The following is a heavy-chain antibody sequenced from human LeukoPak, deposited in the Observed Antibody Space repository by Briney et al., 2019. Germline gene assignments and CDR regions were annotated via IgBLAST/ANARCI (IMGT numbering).Heavy chain of an antibody. D-gene: IGHD6-13*01. CDR1: GYTFTGYY. J-gene: IGHJ5*02. CDR3: ARVGQQLANWFDP. V-gene: IGHV1-2*02. Sequence: ASVKVSCKASGYTFTGYYMHWVRQAPGQGLEWMGWINPNSGGTNYAQKSQGRVTMTRDTSISTAYMELSRLRSDDTAVYYCARVGQQLANWFDPWGQGTLVTVSS. CDR2: INPNSGGT.